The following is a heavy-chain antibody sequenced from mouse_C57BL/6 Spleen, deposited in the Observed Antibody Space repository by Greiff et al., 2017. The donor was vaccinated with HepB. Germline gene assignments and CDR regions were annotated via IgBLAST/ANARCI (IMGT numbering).Heavy chain of an antibody. CDR3: ARPYDGYYAWFAY. Sequence: VQLQQSGPELVKPGASVKIPCKASGYTFTDYNMDWVKQSHGKSLEWIGDITPNNGGTIYNQKFKGKATLTVDKSSSTAYMELRSLTSEDTAVYYCARPYDGYYAWFAYWGQGTLVTVSA. D-gene: IGHD2-3*01. CDR2: ITPNNGGT. J-gene: IGHJ3*01. CDR1: GYTFTDYN. V-gene: IGHV1-18*01.